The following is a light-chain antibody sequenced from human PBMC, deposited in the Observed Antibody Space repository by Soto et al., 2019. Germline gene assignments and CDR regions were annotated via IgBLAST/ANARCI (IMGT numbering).Light chain of an antibody. CDR2: LNSDGSH. Sequence: QLVLTQSPSASASLGASVKLTCTLSSGHSNYAIAWHQQQPEKGPRFLMKLNSDGSHSKGDGIPDRFSGSSSGAERYLTISTLQTEEEADYYCKPWVTGIHIFGGGTQLTVL. J-gene: IGLJ2*01. CDR1: SGHSNYA. CDR3: KPWVTGIHI. V-gene: IGLV4-69*01.